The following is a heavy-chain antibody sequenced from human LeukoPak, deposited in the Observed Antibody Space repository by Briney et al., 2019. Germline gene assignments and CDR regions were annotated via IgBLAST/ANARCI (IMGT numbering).Heavy chain of an antibody. CDR2: IIPIFGTA. CDR1: GGTFSSYV. D-gene: IGHD2-15*01. CDR3: ARGGYCGGGTCHSGAHFQH. Sequence: ASVKVSCKASGGTFSSYVINGVRQTPGQGLEWMGGIIPIFGTANYPQKFQGRVTITADKSTSTAYMELSSLRSEDTAVYYCARGGYCGGGTCHSGAHFQHWGQGTLVTVSS. V-gene: IGHV1-69*06. J-gene: IGHJ1*01.